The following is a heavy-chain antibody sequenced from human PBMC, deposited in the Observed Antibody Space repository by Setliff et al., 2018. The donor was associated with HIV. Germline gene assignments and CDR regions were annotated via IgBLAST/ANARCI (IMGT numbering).Heavy chain of an antibody. CDR2: ISPPSGAT. V-gene: IGHV1-2*02. CDR1: GHTLSGYF. J-gene: IGHJ5*01. CDR3: ARDRLYCSRGSCYPNWFDS. D-gene: IGHD2-15*01. Sequence: ASVKVSCKSSGHTLSGYFIHWVRQAPGQGPEWMGWISPPSGATNYAQKFQGRVTLTRDASITTAYMELNSLRSDDTAMYYFARDRLYCSRGSCYPNWFDSWGQGTLVTVSS.